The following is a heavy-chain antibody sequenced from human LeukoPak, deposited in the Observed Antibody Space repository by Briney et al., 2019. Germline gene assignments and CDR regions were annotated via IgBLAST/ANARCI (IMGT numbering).Heavy chain of an antibody. Sequence: ASVKVSCTASGYTFTSHDINGVRQATGQGLEWMGWMNPNSGNTAYAQNFQGRVTMTRDTSISTAYMELSSLTSADTAVYYYVGGATTIFGVARSNWFDPWGQGTLVTVSS. CDR1: GYTFTSHD. J-gene: IGHJ5*02. D-gene: IGHD3-3*01. V-gene: IGHV1-8*01. CDR3: VGGATTIFGVARSNWFDP. CDR2: MNPNSGNT.